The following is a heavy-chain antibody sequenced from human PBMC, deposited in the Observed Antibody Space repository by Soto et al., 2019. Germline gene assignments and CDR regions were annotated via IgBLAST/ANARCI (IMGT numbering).Heavy chain of an antibody. CDR1: GFTFSSYG. CDR2: ISYDGSDK. Sequence: VQLVESGGGVVQPGRSLRVSCAASGFTFSSYGMNWVRQAPGKGLEWVAIISYDGSDKYYADSVKGRFPISRDNSKNTLYLQMNSLRGEDTAVYYCAKNPESYAWGLEGYCDYWGQGTLVTVSS. J-gene: IGHJ4*02. CDR3: AKNPESYAWGLEGYCDY. V-gene: IGHV3-30*18. D-gene: IGHD3-16*01.